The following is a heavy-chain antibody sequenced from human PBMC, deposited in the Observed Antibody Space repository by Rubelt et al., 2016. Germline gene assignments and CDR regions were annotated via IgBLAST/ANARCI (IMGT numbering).Heavy chain of an antibody. CDR2: IGSSSSTI. CDR3: ARVDETTVTPNYGMDV. J-gene: IGHJ6*02. V-gene: IGHV3-48*01. CDR1: GFTFSSYS. D-gene: IGHD4-11*01. Sequence: EVQLVESGGGLVQPGGSLRLSCTASGFTFSSYSMNWVRQAPGKGLEWVSYIGSSSSTIFYADSVKGRFTISRDNAKNSLYLQRNSRRAEDTAVYYCARVDETTVTPNYGMDVWGQGTTVTVSS.